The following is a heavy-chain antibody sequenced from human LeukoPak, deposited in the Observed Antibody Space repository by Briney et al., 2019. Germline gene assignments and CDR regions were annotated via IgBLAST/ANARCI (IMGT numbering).Heavy chain of an antibody. CDR3: ARRTITVIVERYYGMDV. D-gene: IGHD3-22*01. V-gene: IGHV3-23*01. J-gene: IGHJ6*02. CDR2: ISYSGGTT. CDR1: GFTFSSYA. Sequence: PGGSLRLSCAASGFTFSSYAMSWVRQAPGKGLEWVSGISYSGGTTYHADSLKGRFVISRDNSKNTVYLQMNSLRAEDTAVYYCARRTITVIVERYYGMDVWGQGTTVTVSS.